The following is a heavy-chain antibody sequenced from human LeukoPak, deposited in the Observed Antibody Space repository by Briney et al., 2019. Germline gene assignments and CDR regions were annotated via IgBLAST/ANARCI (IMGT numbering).Heavy chain of an antibody. CDR2: INPSGGST. CDR1: GYTFTSYY. Sequence: ASVKVSCKASGYTFTSYYMHWVRQAPGQGLEWMGIINPSGGSTSYVQKFQGRVTMTRDMSTSTVYMELSSLRSEDTAVYYCARDWRWELLTPGAFDIWGQGTMVTVSS. J-gene: IGHJ3*02. D-gene: IGHD1-26*01. CDR3: ARDWRWELLTPGAFDI. V-gene: IGHV1-46*01.